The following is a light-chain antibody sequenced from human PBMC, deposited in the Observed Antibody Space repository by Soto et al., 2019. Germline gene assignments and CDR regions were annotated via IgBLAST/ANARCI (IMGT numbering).Light chain of an antibody. Sequence: DIQMTQSPSTLSASVGYRVTITCRASQSISSWLAWYQQKPGKAPKVLIYDASSLESGVPSRFSGSGSGTEFTLTISSLQPDDFATYYCQQYNSYWTFGQGTKVDI. V-gene: IGKV1-5*01. J-gene: IGKJ1*01. CDR2: DAS. CDR1: QSISSW. CDR3: QQYNSYWT.